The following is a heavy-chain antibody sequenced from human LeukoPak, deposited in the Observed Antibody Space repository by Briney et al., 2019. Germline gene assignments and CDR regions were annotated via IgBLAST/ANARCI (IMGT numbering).Heavy chain of an antibody. V-gene: IGHV3-73*01. Sequence: GGSLRLSCAASGFTFSGSALHWVRQASGKGLEWVGRIRSTANGYATAYAASVKGRFTISRDDSKNTLYLQMNSLKTEDTAVYYCTTSGWVYDSSGYYYFDYWGQGTLVTVSS. D-gene: IGHD3-22*01. CDR1: GFTFSGSA. CDR2: IRSTANGYAT. CDR3: TTSGWVYDSSGYYYFDY. J-gene: IGHJ4*02.